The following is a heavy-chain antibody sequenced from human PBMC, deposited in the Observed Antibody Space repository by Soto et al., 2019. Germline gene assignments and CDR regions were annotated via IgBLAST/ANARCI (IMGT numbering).Heavy chain of an antibody. Sequence: GSLILSCAASGFTVSSNYMSWVRQAPGKGLEWVSVIYSGGSTYYADSVKGRFTISRHNSKNTLYLQMNSLRAEDTAVYYCASFSSSWYGEDAFDIWGQGTMVTISS. V-gene: IGHV3-53*04. CDR1: GFTVSSNY. CDR3: ASFSSSWYGEDAFDI. J-gene: IGHJ3*02. D-gene: IGHD6-13*01. CDR2: IYSGGST.